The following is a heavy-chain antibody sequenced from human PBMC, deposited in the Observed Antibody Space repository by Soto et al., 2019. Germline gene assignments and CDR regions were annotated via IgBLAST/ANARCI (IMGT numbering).Heavy chain of an antibody. J-gene: IGHJ6*02. D-gene: IGHD1-1*01. Sequence: GGSLRLSCAASGFTFSGFTFSSYAVTWVRQAPGKGLEWVSTISGTGVSTYYADSVKGRFTISRDNSKDTLYLRMNSLRAEDTAEYFCAKGGRPPREPFMDVWGQGTTVTVSS. CDR1: GFTFSGFTFSSYA. CDR3: AKGGRPPREPFMDV. CDR2: ISGTGVST. V-gene: IGHV3-23*01.